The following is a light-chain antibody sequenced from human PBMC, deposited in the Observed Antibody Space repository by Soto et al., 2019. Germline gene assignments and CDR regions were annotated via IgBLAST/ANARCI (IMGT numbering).Light chain of an antibody. CDR1: SSDVGGYNY. Sequence: QSALTQPPSASGSPGQSVTISCTGTSSDVGGYNYVSWYQQHPGKAPKLMISEVSKRPSGVPARFSGSKSGNTASLTVSGLQSEDEADYYCTSYIGSDTWVFGGGTKLTVL. CDR2: EVS. J-gene: IGLJ3*02. CDR3: TSYIGSDTWV. V-gene: IGLV2-8*01.